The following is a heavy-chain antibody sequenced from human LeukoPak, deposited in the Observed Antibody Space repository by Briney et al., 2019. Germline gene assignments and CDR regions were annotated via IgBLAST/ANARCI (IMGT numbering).Heavy chain of an antibody. CDR2: ISSSSSTI. D-gene: IGHD3-3*01. J-gene: IGHJ6*02. CDR3: ARDPYDFWSGYYYYGMDV. V-gene: IGHV3-48*02. Sequence: GGSLRLSCAASGFTFSSYSMNWVRQAPGKGLEWVSYISSSSSTIYYADSVKGRFTISRDNAKNSLYLHMNSLRDEDTAVYYCARDPYDFWSGYYYYGMDVWGQGTTVTVSS. CDR1: GFTFSSYS.